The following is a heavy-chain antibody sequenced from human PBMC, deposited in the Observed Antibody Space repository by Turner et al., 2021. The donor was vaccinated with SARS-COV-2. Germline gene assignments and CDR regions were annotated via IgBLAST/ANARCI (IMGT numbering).Heavy chain of an antibody. J-gene: IGHJ5*02. CDR2: VHYSGRA. CDR3: ASFKFGELWSYYFDR. V-gene: IGHV4-31*03. Sequence: QVQLQESGPGLVKPSETLSLTCTVSGGSVSNGGHYWSWIRQRPGEGLEWLGFVHYSGRADYTPSLKGRVTMSLNPSKDQFSLRLSSATAADTAVYYCASFKFGELWSYYFDRWGQGTQVTVSS. CDR1: GGSVSNGGHY. D-gene: IGHD3-10*01.